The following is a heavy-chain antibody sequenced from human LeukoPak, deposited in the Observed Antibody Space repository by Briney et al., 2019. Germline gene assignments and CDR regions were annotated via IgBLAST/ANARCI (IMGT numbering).Heavy chain of an antibody. V-gene: IGHV3-23*01. J-gene: IGHJ4*02. D-gene: IGHD2-2*01. CDR1: GFTFSSYA. Sequence: PGGSLRLSCAAPGFTFSSYAMSWVRQAPGKGLEWVSAISGSGGSTFYADSVKGRFTISRDNSKNTLYLQVDSLRAEDTAVYYCATFQIVVVPAAEDFDYWGQGTLVTVSS. CDR3: ATFQIVVVPAAEDFDY. CDR2: ISGSGGST.